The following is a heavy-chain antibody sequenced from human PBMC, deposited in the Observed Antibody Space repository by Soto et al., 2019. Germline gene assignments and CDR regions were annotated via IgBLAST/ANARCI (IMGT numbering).Heavy chain of an antibody. CDR1: GFTFSSYW. CDR3: ARFPSSSSSGAAGY. J-gene: IGHJ4*02. D-gene: IGHD6-6*01. V-gene: IGHV3-74*01. CDR2: INTDGSIT. Sequence: GSLRLSCAASGFTFSSYWMHWVRQAPGKGLVWVSRINTDGSITNYADSVKGRFTISRDNAKNTLYLQMNSLRAEDTAVYYCARFPSSSSSGAAGYWGQGTLVTVSS.